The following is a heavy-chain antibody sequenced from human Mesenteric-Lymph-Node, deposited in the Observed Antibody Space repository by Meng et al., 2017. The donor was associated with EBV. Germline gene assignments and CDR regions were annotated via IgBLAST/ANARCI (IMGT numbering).Heavy chain of an antibody. CDR2: IYHSGST. Sequence: QVQLQESGPGLVKPSXXXXXTXXVSGGSVSSSNWWSWVRQPPGKGLEWIGEIYHSGSTNYNPSLKSRVTISEDKSKNQISLKLSSVTAADTAVYYCARDPSVTTGNWFDPWGQGTLVTVSS. V-gene: IGHV4-4*02. CDR1: GGSVSSSNW. CDR3: ARDPSVTTGNWFDP. D-gene: IGHD4-17*01. J-gene: IGHJ5*02.